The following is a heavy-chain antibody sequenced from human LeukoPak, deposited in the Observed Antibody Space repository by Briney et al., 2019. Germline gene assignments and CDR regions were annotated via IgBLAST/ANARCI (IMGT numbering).Heavy chain of an antibody. CDR2: ISYDGSNK. D-gene: IGHD2-2*01. Sequence: GGSLRLSCAASGFTFSSYATHWVRQAPGKGLEWVAVISYDGSNKYYADSVKGRLPISRDNSKNTLYLHMNSLRAEDTAVYYGARDTSWSLAYWGRGTLVTVSS. CDR3: ARDTSWSLAY. J-gene: IGHJ4*02. V-gene: IGHV3-30*04. CDR1: GFTFSSYA.